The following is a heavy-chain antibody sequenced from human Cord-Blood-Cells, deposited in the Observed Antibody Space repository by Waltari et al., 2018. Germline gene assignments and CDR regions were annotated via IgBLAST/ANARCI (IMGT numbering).Heavy chain of an antibody. Sequence: QVTLRESGPALVKPTQTLTLTCPFPGFSLSTSGLCVSWIRQPPGKALDWFALIYWDDDKYYSTSRKARLTISKATSKPRVVLTMTNMDPVDTATYYCARIPYSSSSEGALDIWGQGTMVTVSS. CDR3: ARIPYSSSSEGALDI. V-gene: IGHV2-70*01. D-gene: IGHD6-6*01. CDR1: GFSLSTSGLC. CDR2: IYWDDDK. J-gene: IGHJ3*02.